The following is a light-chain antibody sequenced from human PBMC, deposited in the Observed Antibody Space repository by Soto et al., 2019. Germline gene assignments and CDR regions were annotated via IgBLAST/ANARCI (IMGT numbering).Light chain of an antibody. Sequence: EIAFTQSPCTLSLSVGERVTLSCRASQSVSSYLAWYQQTPGQAPRILIYDTSNRATGTPDRFSGSGSGTDFTLTISRLEPEDFTVYYCQQYGSSPLTFGGGTKVDIK. V-gene: IGKV3-20*01. CDR1: QSVSSY. CDR2: DTS. J-gene: IGKJ4*01. CDR3: QQYGSSPLT.